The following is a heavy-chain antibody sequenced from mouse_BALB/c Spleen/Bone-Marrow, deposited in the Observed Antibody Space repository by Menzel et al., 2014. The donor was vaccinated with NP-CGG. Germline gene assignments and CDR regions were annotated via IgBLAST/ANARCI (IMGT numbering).Heavy chain of an antibody. CDR1: GYAFTNYW. CDR2: INPGSGGS. V-gene: IGHV1-54*01. CDR3: VREMTRYAMDY. Sequence: VQLKQSGAELVRHGTSVKVSCKASGYAFTNYWIEWVKQRPGQGLEWIGVINPGSGGSNYNEKFKGKATLTADKSSSTAYMQLSSLTSDDSAVYFCVREMTRYAMDYWGQGTSVTVSS. J-gene: IGHJ4*01.